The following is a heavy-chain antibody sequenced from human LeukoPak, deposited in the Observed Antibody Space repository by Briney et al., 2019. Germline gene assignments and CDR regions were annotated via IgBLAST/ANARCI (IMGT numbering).Heavy chain of an antibody. CDR3: ARVYRRNGLNFDGFDI. Sequence: PSETLSLTCAVYGASFSDYYWSWIRQPPGKGLEWIGEIDHSGNIKCNPSLKSRVTISLDTSKNQFSLDLTSVTAADTAVYYCARVYRRNGLNFDGFDIWGQGTMVTVS. D-gene: IGHD5-24*01. CDR1: GASFSDYY. V-gene: IGHV4-34*01. CDR2: IDHSGNI. J-gene: IGHJ3*02.